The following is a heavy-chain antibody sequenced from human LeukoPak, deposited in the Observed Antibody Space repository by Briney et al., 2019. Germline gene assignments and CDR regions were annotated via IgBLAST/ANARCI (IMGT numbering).Heavy chain of an antibody. D-gene: IGHD4-17*01. J-gene: IGHJ4*02. V-gene: IGHV4-59*01. CDR2: MSYSGST. CDR1: GGSISSYY. Sequence: SETLSLTCTVSGGSISSYYWSWIRQPPGKGLEWIGYMSYSGSTNYNPSLKSRVTMSINTSKNQFSLRLSSVTAADTAVYYCARGSDFGDYWGQGTVVTVSS. CDR3: ARGSDFGDY.